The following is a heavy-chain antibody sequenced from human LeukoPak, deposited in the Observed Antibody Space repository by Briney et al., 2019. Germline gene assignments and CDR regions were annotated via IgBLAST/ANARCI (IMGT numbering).Heavy chain of an antibody. CDR2: IYYSGST. CDR3: ARARYSSGWYSGWFDP. D-gene: IGHD6-19*01. J-gene: IGHJ5*02. V-gene: IGHV4-59*01. CDR1: GGSISSFY. Sequence: PSETLSLTCTVSGGSISSFYWSWIRQPPGKGLEWIGYIYYSGSTNYNPSLKSRVTISVDTSKNQFSLKLSSVTAADTAVYYCARARYSSGWYSGWFDPWGQGTLVTVSS.